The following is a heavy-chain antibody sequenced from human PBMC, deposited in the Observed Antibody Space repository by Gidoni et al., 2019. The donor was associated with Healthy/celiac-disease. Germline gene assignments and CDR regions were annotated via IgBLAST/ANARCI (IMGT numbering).Heavy chain of an antibody. V-gene: IGHV3-33*01. Sequence: QVQLVESGGGVVQHGRSLRLSCAASGFTFSSYGMPWVRQAQGKGLDWVAVIWYDGSNKYYADSVKGRFTISRDNSKNTLYLQMTSLRAEDTAVYYCSRQAMHDFWSGYPHTPLDYWGQGTLVTVSS. J-gene: IGHJ4*02. CDR1: GFTFSSYG. D-gene: IGHD3-3*01. CDR2: IWYDGSNK. CDR3: SRQAMHDFWSGYPHTPLDY.